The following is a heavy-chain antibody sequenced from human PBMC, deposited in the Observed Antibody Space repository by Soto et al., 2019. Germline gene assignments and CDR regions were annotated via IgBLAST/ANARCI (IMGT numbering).Heavy chain of an antibody. J-gene: IGHJ6*02. CDR2: ISGSGGST. CDR1: GFTFSSYA. D-gene: IGHD3-10*01. V-gene: IGHV3-23*01. CDR3: AKDLSRPVESITWFGRGSRYGMDV. Sequence: XESLSLSCAASGFTFSSYAMSWVRQAPGKGLEWVSAISGSGGSTYYADSVKGRFTISRDNSKNTLYLQMNSLRAEDTAVYYCAKDLSRPVESITWFGRGSRYGMDVWGQGTTVTVSS.